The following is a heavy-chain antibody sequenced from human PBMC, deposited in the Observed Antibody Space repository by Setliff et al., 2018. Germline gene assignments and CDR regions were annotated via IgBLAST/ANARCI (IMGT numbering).Heavy chain of an antibody. Sequence: KPSETLSLTCTVSGGSMGSYYWTWIWQSAGKGLEWIGRVYTTGSTAFNPSLNSRVTMSLDKSKNQFPLKLYSVTAADTAVYFCARVRITPYCMDVWGKGTTVTVSS. CDR2: VYTTGST. D-gene: IGHD3-10*01. V-gene: IGHV4-4*07. J-gene: IGHJ6*03. CDR1: GGSMGSYY. CDR3: ARVRITPYCMDV.